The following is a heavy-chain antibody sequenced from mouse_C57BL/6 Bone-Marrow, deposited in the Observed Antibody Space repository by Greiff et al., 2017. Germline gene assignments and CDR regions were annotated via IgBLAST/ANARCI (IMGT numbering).Heavy chain of an antibody. CDR1: GYAISSAW. CDR2: IYPGDGDT. V-gene: IGHV1-82*01. Sequence: QVQLQQSGPELVRPGASVKISCKASGYAISSAWMNWVKQRPGQGLEWIGRIYPGDGDTNYNGKFKGKATLTADKSSSTAYMQLSSLTSEDSAVYFCAHYDVAYWGPGTLVTVSA. J-gene: IGHJ3*01. CDR3: AHYDVAY. D-gene: IGHD1-2*01.